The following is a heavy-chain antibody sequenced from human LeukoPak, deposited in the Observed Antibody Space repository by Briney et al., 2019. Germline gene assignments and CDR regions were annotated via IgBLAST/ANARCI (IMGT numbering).Heavy chain of an antibody. D-gene: IGHD3-16*01. CDR1: GFTFSDYY. V-gene: IGHV3-11*06. Sequence: GGSLRLSCAASGFTFSDYYMSWIRQAPGKGLEWVSYISSSNTYTNYAGSVKGRFTISRDDAKNSLYLQMSSLRVEDTAVYYCARGPAGDPFDHWGQGTPVTVSS. CDR2: ISSSNTYT. CDR3: ARGPAGDPFDH. J-gene: IGHJ4*02.